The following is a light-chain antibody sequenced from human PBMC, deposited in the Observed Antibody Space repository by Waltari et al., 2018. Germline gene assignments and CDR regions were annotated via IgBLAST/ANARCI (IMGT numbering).Light chain of an antibody. V-gene: IGKV3-20*01. CDR2: GAS. J-gene: IGKJ2*01. CDR3: QQYGSSPPYT. Sequence: EIVPTQSPGTLSLSPGERATLSCRAIQSVSSSYLAWYQQKPGQAPRLLIYGASSRATGIPDRFSGSGSGTDFTLTISRLEPEDFAVYYCQQYGSSPPYTFGQGTKLEIK. CDR1: QSVSSSY.